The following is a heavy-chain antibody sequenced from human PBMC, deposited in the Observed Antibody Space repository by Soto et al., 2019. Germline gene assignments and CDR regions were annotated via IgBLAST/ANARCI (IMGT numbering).Heavy chain of an antibody. CDR3: ASSKEYSHSDS. J-gene: IGHJ4*02. V-gene: IGHV4-30-2*01. D-gene: IGHD5-18*01. Sequence: QLHLQESGSGLVKPSQTLSLTCAASGGSFSSFGYSWSWIWQPPGKGLEWIGYIYHRVSTYYIPSLKSCVTISVARYKNQVSLKLSSVTAADTAVSYCASSKEYSHSDSWGQVTLFTVAS. CDR1: GGSFSSFGYS. CDR2: IYHRVST.